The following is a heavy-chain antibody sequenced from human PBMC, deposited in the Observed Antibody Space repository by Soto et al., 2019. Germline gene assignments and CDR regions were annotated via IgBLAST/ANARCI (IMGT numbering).Heavy chain of an antibody. V-gene: IGHV3-48*02. Sequence: EVQVVESGGGLVQPGGSLRLSCAASGFTFSSNSMNWVRQAPGKGLEWISYISSSSSTIYADSVKGRFTISRDKAKNSLYLKMNSLRDEDTAVYYCARVIWSGHLTSDLWGQGTLVTVSS. J-gene: IGHJ5*02. CDR1: GFTFSSNS. D-gene: IGHD3-3*01. CDR2: ISSSSSTI. CDR3: ARVIWSGHLTSDL.